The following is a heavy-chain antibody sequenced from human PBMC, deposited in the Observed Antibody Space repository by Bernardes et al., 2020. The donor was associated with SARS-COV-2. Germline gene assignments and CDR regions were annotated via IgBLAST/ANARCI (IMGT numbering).Heavy chain of an antibody. CDR1: GGSFSGYY. J-gene: IGHJ3*02. CDR2: INHSGST. D-gene: IGHD5-18*01. Sequence: SETLSLTRAVYGGSFSGYYWSWIRQPPGKGLEWIGEINHSGSTNYNPSLKSRVTISVDTSKNQFSLKLSSVTAADTAVYYCARTFPGVDTAMARAFDIWGQGTMVTVSS. CDR3: ARTFPGVDTAMARAFDI. V-gene: IGHV4-34*01.